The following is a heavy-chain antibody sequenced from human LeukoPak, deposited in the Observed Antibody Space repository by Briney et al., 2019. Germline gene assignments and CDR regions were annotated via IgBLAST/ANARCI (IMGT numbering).Heavy chain of an antibody. CDR2: ISAYNGNT. CDR3: ATEVLIAVAGGGFDY. CDR1: GYTFTSYG. V-gene: IGHV1-18*01. Sequence: ASVKVSCKASGYTFTSYGISWVRQAPGQGLEWMGWISAYNGNTNYAQKLQGRVTMTTDTSTSTAYMELSSLRSEDTAVYYCATEVLIAVAGGGFDYWGQGTLVTVSS. J-gene: IGHJ4*02. D-gene: IGHD6-19*01.